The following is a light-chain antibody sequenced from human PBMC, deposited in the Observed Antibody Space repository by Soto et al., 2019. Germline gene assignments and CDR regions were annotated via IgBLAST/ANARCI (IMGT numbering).Light chain of an antibody. J-gene: IGLJ2*01. Sequence: SYELTQPPSVSVSPGQTASITCSGDRLGDKYACWYQQTPGQSPVLVIYQDSKRPSGIPERFSGSNSGNTATLTISGTQAMDEADYYCQAWDSSTVVFGGGTKGTVL. CDR1: RLGDKY. CDR3: QAWDSSTVV. V-gene: IGLV3-1*01. CDR2: QDS.